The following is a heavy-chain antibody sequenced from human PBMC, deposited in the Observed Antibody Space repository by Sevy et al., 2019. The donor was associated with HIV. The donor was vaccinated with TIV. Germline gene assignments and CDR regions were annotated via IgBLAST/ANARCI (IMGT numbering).Heavy chain of an antibody. CDR1: GFTFSSYA. Sequence: GGALRLSCAASGFTFSSYAMHGVRQAPGKGLEWVAVISYDGSNKYYADSVRGRFTISRDNSENTLYLQMNSLRAEDTAVYYCARSSLVAADNFDYWGQGTLVTVSS. CDR2: ISYDGSNK. CDR3: ARSSLVAADNFDY. D-gene: IGHD3-9*01. V-gene: IGHV3-30-3*01. J-gene: IGHJ4*02.